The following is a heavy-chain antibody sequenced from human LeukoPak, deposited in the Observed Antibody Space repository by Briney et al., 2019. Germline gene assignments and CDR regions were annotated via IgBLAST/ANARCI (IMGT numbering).Heavy chain of an antibody. CDR1: GFTFSNAW. V-gene: IGHV3-15*01. J-gene: IGHJ6*04. CDR2: IKSKTDGGTT. CDR3: TADSPYYYYGMDV. Sequence: PGGSLRLSCAASGFTFSNAWMSWVRQAPGKGLERVSRIKSKTDGGTTDYAAPVKGRFTISRDDSKNTLYLQMNSLKTEDTAVYYCTADSPYYYYGMDVWGKGTTVTVSS.